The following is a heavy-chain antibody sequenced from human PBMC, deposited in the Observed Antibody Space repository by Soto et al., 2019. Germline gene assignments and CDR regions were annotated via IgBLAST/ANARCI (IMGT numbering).Heavy chain of an antibody. CDR2: ISPNGRNT. D-gene: IGHD6-13*01. CDR3: AKGLYSSSWYWPAQH. V-gene: IGHV3-23*01. CDR1: GFTFSTYA. Sequence: GGSLRLSCAASGFTFSTYALTWVRQAPGKGLEWVSAISPNGRNTYCIDSVKGRFTISRDNSKNTLYLQMNSLRAEDTALYYCAKGLYSSSWYWPAQHWGQGTLVTVS. J-gene: IGHJ1*01.